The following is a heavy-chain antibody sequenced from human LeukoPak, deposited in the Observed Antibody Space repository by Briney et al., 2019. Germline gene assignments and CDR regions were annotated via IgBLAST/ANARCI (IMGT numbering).Heavy chain of an antibody. CDR3: AKGGASVTRYVDY. Sequence: PGGSLRLSCAASGFTFSSYSMQWVRQTPGKGLESVGIMSNSGENTFYGEAVKGRFTISRDNSQNTLYLQMNSLRPEDTAVYYCAKGGASVTRYVDYWGQGTLVTVSS. V-gene: IGHV3-30*18. D-gene: IGHD4-17*01. CDR2: MSNSGENT. J-gene: IGHJ4*02. CDR1: GFTFSSYS.